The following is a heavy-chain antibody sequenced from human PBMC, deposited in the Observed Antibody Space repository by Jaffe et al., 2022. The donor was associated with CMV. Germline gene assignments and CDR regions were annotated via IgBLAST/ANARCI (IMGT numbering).Heavy chain of an antibody. V-gene: IGHV1-69*01. CDR3: ASRLYYDILTGYPRPLDYYYGMDV. J-gene: IGHJ6*02. Sequence: QVQLVQSGAEVKKPGSSVKVSCKASGGTFSSYAISWVRQAPGQGLEWMGGIIPIFGTANYAQKFQGRVTITADESTSTAYMELSSLRSEDTAVYYCASRLYYDILTGYPRPLDYYYGMDVWGQGTTVTVSS. CDR2: IIPIFGTA. CDR1: GGTFSSYA. D-gene: IGHD3-9*01.